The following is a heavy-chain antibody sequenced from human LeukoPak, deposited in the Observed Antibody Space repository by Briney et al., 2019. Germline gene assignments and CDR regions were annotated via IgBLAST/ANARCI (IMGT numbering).Heavy chain of an antibody. V-gene: IGHV1-18*01. D-gene: IGHD1-26*01. J-gene: IGHJ4*02. CDR3: ARAQVVGATAGTFDY. CDR1: GYTFTSFG. Sequence: ASVKVSCKASGYTFTSFGISWVRQAPGQGLEWMGWISAYNGHTNYAQNLQGRVTMTTDTSSSTAYMELRSLRSDDTAVYYCARAQVVGATAGTFDYWGQGTLVTVSS. CDR2: ISAYNGHT.